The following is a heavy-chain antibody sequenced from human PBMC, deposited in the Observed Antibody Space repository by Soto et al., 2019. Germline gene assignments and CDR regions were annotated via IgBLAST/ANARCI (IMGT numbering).Heavy chain of an antibody. CDR2: ISYDGSNK. D-gene: IGHD2-21*02. Sequence: PGGSLGLSCAASGFTFSSYAMHWVRQAPGKGLEWVAVISYDGSNKYYADSVKGRFTISRDNSKNTLYLQMNSLRAEDTAVYYCARDYIVVVTASLYYYYYGMDVWGQGTTVTVSS. CDR1: GFTFSSYA. CDR3: ARDYIVVVTASLYYYYYGMDV. V-gene: IGHV3-30-3*01. J-gene: IGHJ6*02.